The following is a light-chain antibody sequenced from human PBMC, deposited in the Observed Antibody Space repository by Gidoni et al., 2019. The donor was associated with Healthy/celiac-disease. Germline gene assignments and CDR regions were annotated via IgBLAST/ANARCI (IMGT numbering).Light chain of an antibody. CDR1: QSVSSY. J-gene: IGKJ4*01. V-gene: IGKV3-11*01. Sequence: EIVLTQSPDPLSLSPGERATLSCRASQSVSSYLAWYHQKPGQAPRLLIYDASNRATGIPARFRGSGSGTDFTLTISSLEPEDFAVYYCQQRSNWPLTFGGGTKVEIK. CDR2: DAS. CDR3: QQRSNWPLT.